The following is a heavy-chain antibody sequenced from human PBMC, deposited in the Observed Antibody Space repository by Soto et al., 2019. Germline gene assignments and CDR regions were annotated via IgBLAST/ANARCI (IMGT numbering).Heavy chain of an antibody. Sequence: GGSLRLSCAASGFTFSSYAMHWVRQAPGKGLEWVAVISYDGSNKYYADSVKGRFTISRDNSKNTLYLQMNSLRAEDTAVYYCARGRYYYDSSGYYLWGQGXPVTVYS. J-gene: IGHJ5*02. CDR1: GFTFSSYA. CDR2: ISYDGSNK. D-gene: IGHD3-22*01. V-gene: IGHV3-30-3*01. CDR3: ARGRYYYDSSGYYL.